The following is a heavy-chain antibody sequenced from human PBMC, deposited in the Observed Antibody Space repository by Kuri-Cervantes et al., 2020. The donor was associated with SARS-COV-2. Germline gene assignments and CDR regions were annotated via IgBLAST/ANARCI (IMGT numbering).Heavy chain of an antibody. D-gene: IGHD1-26*01. CDR3: ARDSGGSYRDFDY. V-gene: IGHV4-61*01. CDR2: IYYSGST. Sequence: SETLSLTCTVSGGSVSSGSYYWSWIRQPPGKGLEWIGYIYYSGSTNYNPSLKSRVTISVDTSKNQFSLKLSSVTAADTAVYYCARDSGGSYRDFDYWGQGTPVTVSS. CDR1: GGSVSSGSYY. J-gene: IGHJ4*02.